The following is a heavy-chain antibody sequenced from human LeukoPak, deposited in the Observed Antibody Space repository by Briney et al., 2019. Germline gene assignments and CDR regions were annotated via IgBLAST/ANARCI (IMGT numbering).Heavy chain of an antibody. J-gene: IGHJ3*02. V-gene: IGHV1-8*01. D-gene: IGHD6-13*01. CDR2: MNPNSGNT. CDR3: ARGASWYKGDAFDI. CDR1: GYTFTSYD. Sequence: ASVKVSCKASGYTFTSYDINWVRQATGQGLEWMGWMNPNSGNTGYAQKFQGRVTMTRNTSISTAYMELSSLRSEDTAVYYCARGASWYKGDAFDIWGQGTMVTVSS.